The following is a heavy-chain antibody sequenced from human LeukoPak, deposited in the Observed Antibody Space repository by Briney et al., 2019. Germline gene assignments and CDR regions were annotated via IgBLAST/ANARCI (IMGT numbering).Heavy chain of an antibody. CDR1: GFTVSSNY. V-gene: IGHV3-53*01. CDR3: ARVRGGFDWLPPPDAFDI. J-gene: IGHJ3*02. Sequence: PGGSLRLSCAASGFTVSSNYMSWVRQAPGKGLEWVSVIYSGGSTYYADSVKGRFTISRDNSKNTLYLQMNSLRAEDTAVYYCARVRGGFDWLPPPDAFDIWGQGTMVTVSS. CDR2: IYSGGST. D-gene: IGHD3-9*01.